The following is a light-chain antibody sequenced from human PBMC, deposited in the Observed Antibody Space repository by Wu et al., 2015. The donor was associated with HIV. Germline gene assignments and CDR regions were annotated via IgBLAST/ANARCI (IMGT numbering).Light chain of an antibody. CDR1: QSINNQ. CDR2: AVY. Sequence: IRMTQSPSSLSADVGDRVTITCRASQSINNQLNWYQQRPGKAPKLLMYAVYSLQSGVPPRFSGSGSGTGFSLTISSLQPEDFATYYCQQSYTIPYTFGQGTKLEIK. J-gene: IGKJ2*01. CDR3: QQSYTIPYT. V-gene: IGKV1-39*01.